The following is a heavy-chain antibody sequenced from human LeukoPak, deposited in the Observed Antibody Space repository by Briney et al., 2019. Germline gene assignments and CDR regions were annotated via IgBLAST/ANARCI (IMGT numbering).Heavy chain of an antibody. Sequence: GGSLRLSCAASGFTFSTFAMQWVRQAPEKGLEYVSGINTDGGTTYYANSVKGRFTISRDNPKNTLYLQMGSLRVEDTAVYYCARDEAAAGRGIQWGQGTLVTVSS. V-gene: IGHV3-64*01. J-gene: IGHJ4*02. CDR1: GFTFSTFA. D-gene: IGHD6-13*01. CDR3: ARDEAAAGRGIQ. CDR2: INTDGGTT.